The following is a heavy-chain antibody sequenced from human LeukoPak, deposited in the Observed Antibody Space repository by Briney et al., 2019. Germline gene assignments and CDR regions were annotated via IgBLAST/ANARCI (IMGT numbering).Heavy chain of an antibody. CDR2: IYTSGST. V-gene: IGHV4-61*02. CDR3: ARGPYCSSSSPIPCAFDI. CDR1: GGSISSGSSY. Sequence: SQTLSLTCTVSGGSISSGSSYWSWIRQPAGKGLEWIGRIYTSGSTNYNPSLKSRVTISVDTSKNQFSLKLSSVTAADTAVYYWARGPYCSSSSPIPCAFDIWGQGTMVTVSS. D-gene: IGHD2-2*01. J-gene: IGHJ3*02.